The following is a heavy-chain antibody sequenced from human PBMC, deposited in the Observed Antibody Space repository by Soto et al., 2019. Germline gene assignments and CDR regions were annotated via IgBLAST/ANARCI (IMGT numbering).Heavy chain of an antibody. D-gene: IGHD2-15*01. J-gene: IGHJ5*02. CDR1: GGSISSGDYY. Sequence: SETLSLTCTVSGGSISSGDYYRSWIRQPPGKGLEWIGYTYYSGSTNYNPSLKSRVTISVDTSKNQFSLKLSSVTAADTAVYYCARVRGRLLRFDPWGQGTLVTVS. CDR3: ARVRGRLLRFDP. V-gene: IGHV4-30-4*01. CDR2: TYYSGST.